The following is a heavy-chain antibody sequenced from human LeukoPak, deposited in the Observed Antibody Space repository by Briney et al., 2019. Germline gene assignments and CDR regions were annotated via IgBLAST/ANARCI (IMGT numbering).Heavy chain of an antibody. CDR2: INHSGST. D-gene: IGHD3-3*01. Sequence: KPSETLSLTCAVYGGSFSGYYWSWIRQPPGQGLEWIGEINHSGSTNYNPSLKSRVTISVDTSKNQFSLKLSSVTAADTAVYYCARGSTVLQFLRFDPWGQGTLVTVSS. CDR3: ARGSTVLQFLRFDP. CDR1: GGSFSGYY. J-gene: IGHJ5*02. V-gene: IGHV4-34*01.